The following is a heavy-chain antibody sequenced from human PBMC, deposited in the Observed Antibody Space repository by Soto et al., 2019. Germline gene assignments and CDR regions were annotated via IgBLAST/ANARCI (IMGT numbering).Heavy chain of an antibody. J-gene: IGHJ3*02. CDR3: ARASHIVVVVAATRGAFDI. V-gene: IGHV1-2*04. D-gene: IGHD2-15*01. CDR1: GSTFTGYY. Sequence: VASVKVSCKASGSTFTGYYMHWVRQAPGQGLEWMGWINPNSGGTNYAQKFQGWVTMTRDTSISTAYMELSRLRSDDTAVYYCARASHIVVVVAATRGAFDIWCQGTMVTVSS. CDR2: INPNSGGT.